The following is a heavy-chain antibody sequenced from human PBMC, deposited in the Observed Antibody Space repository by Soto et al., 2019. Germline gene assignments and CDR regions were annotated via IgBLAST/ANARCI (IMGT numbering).Heavy chain of an antibody. J-gene: IGHJ4*02. CDR1: GFTLSDHY. Sequence: EVQLVESGGGLVQPGGSLRLSCAASGFTLSDHYMDWVRQAPGKGLEWVARIRDKARSYSTEYAASVKGRFTISRDESQNSLYLQMNSLRIEDTAVYHCARSGPEKYGGRYYIDSWGQGTLVTVSS. CDR3: ARSGPEKYGGRYYIDS. V-gene: IGHV3-72*01. CDR2: IRDKARSYST. D-gene: IGHD4-17*01.